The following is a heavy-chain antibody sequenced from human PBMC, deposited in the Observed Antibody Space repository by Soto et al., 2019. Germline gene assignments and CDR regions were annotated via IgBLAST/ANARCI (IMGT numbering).Heavy chain of an antibody. CDR3: TKGDWLDY. Sequence: GSLRLYCAASGFPFSTFDMSWVRQAPGKGLEWVSVLYGRDDNTYYSDSVKGRFTISRDISKNTLYLQMNSLRVEDTAIYYCTKGDWLDYWGQGTLVTVSS. D-gene: IGHD3-9*01. J-gene: IGHJ4*02. CDR2: LYGRDDNT. CDR1: GFPFSTFD. V-gene: IGHV3-23*01.